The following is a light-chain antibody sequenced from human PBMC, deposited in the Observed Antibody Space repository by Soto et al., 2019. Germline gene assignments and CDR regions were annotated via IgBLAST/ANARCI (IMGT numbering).Light chain of an antibody. CDR1: QGISNY. Sequence: DLQMTQSPSSLSASVGDRVTITCRASQGISNYLAWYQQKPGTVPKLLIYAASTLQSGVPSRFSGSGSGTESPLTISSLQPEDVASYYCQKSNSAPFTFGPGTKVDIK. V-gene: IGKV1-27*01. CDR2: AAS. CDR3: QKSNSAPFT. J-gene: IGKJ3*01.